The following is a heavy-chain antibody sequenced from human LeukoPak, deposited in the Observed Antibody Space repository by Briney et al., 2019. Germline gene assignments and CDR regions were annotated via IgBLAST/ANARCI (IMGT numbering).Heavy chain of an antibody. CDR3: AREYCSGGSCRWFDP. V-gene: IGHV3-30*04. CDR1: GFTFSSYD. Sequence: GRSLRLSCAASGFTFSSYDMHWVRQAPGKGLEWVAVISYDGSNKYYADSVKGRFTISRDNSKNTLHLQMNSLRAEDTAVYYCAREYCSGGSCRWFDPWGQGTLVTVSS. D-gene: IGHD2-15*01. J-gene: IGHJ5*02. CDR2: ISYDGSNK.